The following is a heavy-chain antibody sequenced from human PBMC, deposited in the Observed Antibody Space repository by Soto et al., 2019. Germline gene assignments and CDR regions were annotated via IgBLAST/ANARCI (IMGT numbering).Heavy chain of an antibody. CDR3: TADIVGASTESAFDI. D-gene: IGHD2-15*01. CDR1: GFTFSNAW. V-gene: IGHV3-15*01. J-gene: IGHJ3*02. CDR2: IKSKTDGGTT. Sequence: EVQLVESGGGLVKPGGSLRLSCAASGFTFSNAWMSWVRQAPGKGLEWVGRIKSKTDGGTTDYAAPVKGRFTISRDDSKNTQYMQMNSLKTEDTAVYYWTADIVGASTESAFDIWGQGTMVTVSS.